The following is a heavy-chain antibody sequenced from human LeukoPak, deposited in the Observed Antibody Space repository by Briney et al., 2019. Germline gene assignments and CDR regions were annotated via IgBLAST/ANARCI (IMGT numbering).Heavy chain of an antibody. CDR1: GFTFSSYS. CDR2: TVGSGPDT. Sequence: GGSLRLSCAASGFTFSSYSMNWVRQTPGKGLEWVSATVGSGPDTYHADSVKGRFTVSRDNSRNTLYLQMSSLRVEDTAVYYCTKAPLRSCTGAFCYPFDYWGQGTLVTVSS. D-gene: IGHD2-8*02. J-gene: IGHJ4*02. CDR3: TKAPLRSCTGAFCYPFDY. V-gene: IGHV3-23*01.